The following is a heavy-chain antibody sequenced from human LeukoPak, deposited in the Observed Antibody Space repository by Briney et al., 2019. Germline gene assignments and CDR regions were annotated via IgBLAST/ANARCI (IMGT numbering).Heavy chain of an antibody. Sequence: GGSLRLSCEGSGFTFSNYWMGWVRQAPGKGLRWVANIKTDGSEKYYVDSVKGRFTISRDNAKNSLYLQMNSLRAEDTAVYYCATYSSLNRREFQYWGQGTLLTVSS. J-gene: IGHJ1*01. D-gene: IGHD3-22*01. CDR2: IKTDGSEK. V-gene: IGHV3-7*01. CDR1: GFTFSNYW. CDR3: ATYSSLNRREFQY.